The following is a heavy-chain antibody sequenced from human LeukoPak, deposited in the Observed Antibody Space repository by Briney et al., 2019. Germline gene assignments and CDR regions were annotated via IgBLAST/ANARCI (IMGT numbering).Heavy chain of an antibody. CDR2: TWSDGSEK. CDR3: ARAQSATLSYYFDS. D-gene: IGHD2-15*01. CDR1: GFTFTTYN. J-gene: IGHJ4*02. Sequence: PGLSLRLSCAASGFTFTTYNLHWVRQAPGKGLEWVAFTWSDGSEKFYADSVKGRFIISRDNSKNTLYLQMNSLRVEDTGLYYCARAQSATLSYYFDSWGRGTLVTVSS. V-gene: IGHV3-33*01.